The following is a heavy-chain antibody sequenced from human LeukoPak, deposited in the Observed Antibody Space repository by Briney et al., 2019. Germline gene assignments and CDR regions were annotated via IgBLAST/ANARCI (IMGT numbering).Heavy chain of an antibody. CDR3: ARDHGLRGS. J-gene: IGHJ4*02. V-gene: IGHV3-33*05. Sequence: GGSLRLSCAASGFTFSSYGMHWVRQAPGKGLEWVAVISYDGSNKYYADSVKGRFTISRDNAKNSLYLQMNSLRAEDTAVYYCARDHGLRGSWGQGTLVTVSS. D-gene: IGHD3-10*01. CDR1: GFTFSSYG. CDR2: ISYDGSNK.